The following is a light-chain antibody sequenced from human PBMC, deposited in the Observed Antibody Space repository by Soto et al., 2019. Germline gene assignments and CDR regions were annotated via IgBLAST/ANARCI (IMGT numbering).Light chain of an antibody. CDR3: CSYAGNTLVV. V-gene: IGLV2-11*01. CDR1: SSDVGGYNY. Sequence: QSALTQPRSVSGSPGQSVTISCTGTSSDVGGYNYVSWYQQNPGKAPKLMIYYVSKRPSGVSDRFSGSKSASTASLIISVLQAEDVADYYCCSYAGNTLVVFGGGTKVTVL. J-gene: IGLJ2*01. CDR2: YVS.